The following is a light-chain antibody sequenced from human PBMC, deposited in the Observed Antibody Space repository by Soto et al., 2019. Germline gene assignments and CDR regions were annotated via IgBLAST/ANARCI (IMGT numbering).Light chain of an antibody. Sequence: VISMTQSPSLLSASTGDRVTISCRMSQDIKNYLAWYQQRPGKAPALLIYSASTLQNGVPSRFSGSWSGTDFTLTISRLQSEDFATYYRQQYYSFPFTFGPGTKVDV. V-gene: IGKV1D-8*01. CDR2: SAS. CDR3: QQYYSFPFT. J-gene: IGKJ3*01. CDR1: QDIKNY.